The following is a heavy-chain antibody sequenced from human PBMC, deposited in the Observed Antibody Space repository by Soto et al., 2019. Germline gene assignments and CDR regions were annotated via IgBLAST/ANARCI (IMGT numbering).Heavy chain of an antibody. CDR2: IYYSGNT. V-gene: IGHV4-31*03. J-gene: IGHJ6*02. Sequence: TLSLTCTVSGGSIRSGGYYWSWVRQSPGRGLEWIGSIYYSGNTYYNPSLKSRLTISVDTSKNQFSLNLSSVTAADTAVYYCARDRLMATAETARHYFGLDVWGQGTTVTVSS. D-gene: IGHD5-18*01. CDR1: GGSIRSGGYY. CDR3: ARDRLMATAETARHYFGLDV.